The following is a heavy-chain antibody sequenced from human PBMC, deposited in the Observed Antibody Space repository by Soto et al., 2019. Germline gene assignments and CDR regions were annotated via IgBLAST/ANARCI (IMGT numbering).Heavy chain of an antibody. CDR2: IYPGDSDT. Sequence: GESLKISCKGSGYNFTSYWIGWVRQMPGKGLEWMGIIYPGDSDTRYSPSFQGQVTISADKSISTAYLQWSSLKASDTAMYYCARQAAAGTGYYYYMDVWGKGTTVTVSS. J-gene: IGHJ6*03. D-gene: IGHD6-13*01. CDR3: ARQAAAGTGYYYYMDV. CDR1: GYNFTSYW. V-gene: IGHV5-51*01.